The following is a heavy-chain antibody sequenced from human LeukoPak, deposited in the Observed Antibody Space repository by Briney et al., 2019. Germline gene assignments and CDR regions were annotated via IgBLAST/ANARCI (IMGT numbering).Heavy chain of an antibody. CDR2: IIPIFGTA. J-gene: IGHJ4*02. Sequence: SVKVSCKASGGTFSSYAISWVRQAPGQGREWMGGIIPIFGTANYAQKFQGRVTITTDESTSTAYMELSSLRSEDTAVYYCAALNDSSGYTLCYWGQGTLVTVFS. CDR1: GGTFSSYA. V-gene: IGHV1-69*05. CDR3: AALNDSSGYTLCY. D-gene: IGHD3-22*01.